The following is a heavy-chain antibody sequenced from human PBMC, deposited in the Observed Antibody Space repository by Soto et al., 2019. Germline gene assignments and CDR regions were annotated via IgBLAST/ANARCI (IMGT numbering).Heavy chain of an antibody. CDR1: GYTLTALS. D-gene: IGHD3-3*01. J-gene: IGHJ4*02. CDR2: FDPEDGET. Sequence: ASVNVSCKVSGYTLTALSMHCVRQAPGKGLEWMGGFDPEDGETIYAQKFQGRVTMNEDTSTDTADMELSSLRSEDTAVYYCARARRFLEWLPRGYWGQGTLVTVSS. CDR3: ARARRFLEWLPRGY. V-gene: IGHV1-24*01.